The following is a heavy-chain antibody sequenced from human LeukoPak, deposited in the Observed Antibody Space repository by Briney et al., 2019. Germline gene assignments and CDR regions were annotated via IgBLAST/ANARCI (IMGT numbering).Heavy chain of an antibody. Sequence: PSETLSLTCSVSGGSVSSGGYYWCWIRQHPGTGLEWIGYSYYSGNTYYNPPLKSRVIISVDTSQNQFSLKLNSVTAADTAVYYCARGRAAAGIFYWFDPWGQGTLVTVSS. CDR3: ARGRAAAGIFYWFDP. CDR1: GGSVSSGGYY. CDR2: SYYSGNT. V-gene: IGHV4-31*03. J-gene: IGHJ5*02. D-gene: IGHD6-13*01.